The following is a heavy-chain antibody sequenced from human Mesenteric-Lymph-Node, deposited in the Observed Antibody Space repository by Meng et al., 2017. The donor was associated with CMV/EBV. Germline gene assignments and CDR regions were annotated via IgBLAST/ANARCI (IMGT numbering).Heavy chain of an antibody. D-gene: IGHD3-16*01. CDR1: GYTFTGYY. V-gene: IGHV1-2*02. CDR3: ARDPFPRRYYGYFQH. J-gene: IGHJ1*01. Sequence: ASVKVSCKASGYTFTGYYMHWVRQAPGQGLEWMGWINPNSGGTNYAQKFQGRVTMTRDTSISTAYMELSRLRSDDTAVYYCARDPFPRRYYGYFQHWGQGTLVTVSS. CDR2: INPNSGGT.